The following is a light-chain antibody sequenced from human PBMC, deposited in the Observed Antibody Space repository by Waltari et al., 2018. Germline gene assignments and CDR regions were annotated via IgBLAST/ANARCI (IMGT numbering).Light chain of an antibody. J-gene: IGLJ3*02. CDR1: SGHSTTI. Sequence: QLVLTQSPSASASLGASVTLTCTLSSGHSTTIIAWLQQHPEKGPRYLMNVNSDGSHNKGVGIPDRFSGSSAGAERYLTISSLQSEDEADYYCQTGGHGTWVFGGGTRLTVL. V-gene: IGLV4-69*01. CDR3: QTGGHGTWV. CDR2: VNSDGSH.